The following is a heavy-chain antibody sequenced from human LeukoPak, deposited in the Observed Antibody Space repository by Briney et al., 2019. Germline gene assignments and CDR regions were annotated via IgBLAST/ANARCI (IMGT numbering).Heavy chain of an antibody. CDR2: IYYSGST. V-gene: IGHV4-59*01. J-gene: IGHJ4*02. CDR3: ASTMVRGVAPFDY. D-gene: IGHD3-10*01. CDR1: GGSISSYY. Sequence: SETLSLTCTVSGGSISSYYWNWIRQPPGKGLEWIGYIYYSGSTNYNPSLKSRVTISVDTSKNQFSLKLSSVTAADTAVYYCASTMVRGVAPFDYWGRGTLVTVSS.